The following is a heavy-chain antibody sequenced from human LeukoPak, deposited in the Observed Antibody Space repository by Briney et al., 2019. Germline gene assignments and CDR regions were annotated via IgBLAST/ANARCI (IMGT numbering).Heavy chain of an antibody. D-gene: IGHD4-17*01. CDR3: ARGEGDYESVTGEPLDY. CDR1: GGTFSSYA. J-gene: IGHJ4*02. V-gene: IGHV1-69*13. Sequence: SVKVSCKASGGTFSSYAISWERQAPGQGLEWMGGIIPIFGTANYAQKFQGRVTITADESTSTAYMELSSLRSEDTAVYYCARGEGDYESVTGEPLDYWGQGTLVTVSS. CDR2: IIPIFGTA.